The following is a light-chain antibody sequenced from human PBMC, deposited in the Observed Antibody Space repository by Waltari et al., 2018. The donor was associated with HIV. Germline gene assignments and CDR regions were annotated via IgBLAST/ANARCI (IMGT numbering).Light chain of an antibody. J-gene: IGKJ1*01. CDR2: KVS. Sequence: IQMTQSPETLSASVGDRVTITCRASQSVNEWLAWFQQKPGKAPKRLISKVSTLERGVPSRFSGSGSGTQFTLTISSLQPDDFATYYCQQFHSYWTFGQGTRVEIK. V-gene: IGKV1-5*03. CDR3: QQFHSYWT. CDR1: QSVNEW.